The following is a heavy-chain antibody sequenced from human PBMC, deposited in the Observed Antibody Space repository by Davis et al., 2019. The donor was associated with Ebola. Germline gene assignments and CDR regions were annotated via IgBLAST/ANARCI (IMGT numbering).Heavy chain of an antibody. J-gene: IGHJ4*02. CDR2: IKQDGSEK. CDR1: GFTFNKYW. CDR3: ARAPTSLTVIDY. V-gene: IGHV3-7*01. D-gene: IGHD1-20*01. Sequence: GGSLRLSCAASGFTFNKYWMTWVRQAPGKGLEWVANIKQDGSEKYYVDSVKGRFTISRDNAKNTLYLQMDSLRAEDTAVYYCARAPTSLTVIDYWGQGTLVTVSS.